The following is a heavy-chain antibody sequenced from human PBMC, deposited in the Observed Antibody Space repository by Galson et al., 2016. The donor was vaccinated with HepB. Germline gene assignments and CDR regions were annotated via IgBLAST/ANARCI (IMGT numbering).Heavy chain of an antibody. CDR2: INHDSSAM. CDR1: GFTFSAYL. Sequence: SLRLSCAASGFTFSAYLMNWVRQAPGKGLEWVSHINHDSSAMNYALSMKDRFTISRDNAKNSLFLQMDSLSDEDTAVYYCARDINWGLDYWGQGTLVIVSS. V-gene: IGHV3-48*02. CDR3: ARDINWGLDY. J-gene: IGHJ4*01. D-gene: IGHD7-27*01.